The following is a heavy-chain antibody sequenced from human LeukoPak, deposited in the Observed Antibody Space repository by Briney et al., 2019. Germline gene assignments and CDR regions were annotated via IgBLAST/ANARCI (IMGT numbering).Heavy chain of an antibody. V-gene: IGHV4-38-2*02. CDR3: ASRMYLTVGNSAFDI. Sequence: PSETLSLTCTVSGYSISSGYYWGWIRQPPGKGLEWIGSIYYSGSTYYNPSLKSRVTISVDKSMNQFSLKLNSVTAADAAVYYCASRMYLTVGNSAFDIWGQGTMVTVSS. CDR1: GYSISSGYY. D-gene: IGHD1/OR15-1a*01. CDR2: IYYSGST. J-gene: IGHJ3*02.